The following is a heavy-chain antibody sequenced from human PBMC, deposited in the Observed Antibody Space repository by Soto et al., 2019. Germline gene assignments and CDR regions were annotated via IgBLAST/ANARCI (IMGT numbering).Heavy chain of an antibody. Sequence: EVQLVESGGGLVQPGGSLRLSCAASGFTFSSYSMNWVRQAPGKGLEWVSYISSSSSTIYYADSVKGRFTNSRDNAKNSLYLQMNSLRDEGTAVYYCARDFGDIVVVPAADSEGYYYYYGMDVWGQGTTVTVSS. V-gene: IGHV3-48*02. J-gene: IGHJ6*02. CDR1: GFTFSSYS. CDR2: ISSSSSTI. D-gene: IGHD2-2*01. CDR3: ARDFGDIVVVPAADSEGYYYYYGMDV.